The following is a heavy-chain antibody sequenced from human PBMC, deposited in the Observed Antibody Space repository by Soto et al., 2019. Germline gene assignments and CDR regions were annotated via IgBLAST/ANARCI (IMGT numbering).Heavy chain of an antibody. V-gene: IGHV3-64D*06. CDR2: ITSDGDST. J-gene: IGHJ4*01. CDR1: GFTFSKYA. D-gene: IGHD2-15*01. Sequence: GGSLRLSCSVSGFTFSKYAMHWVRQAPGKGLEYVSGITSDGDSTWHADSVKDRFTISRDNSKNTLFLQMSSLRVEDTAIYFCVKGNQLLRYYFEFWGPGTLVTVSS. CDR3: VKGNQLLRYYFEF.